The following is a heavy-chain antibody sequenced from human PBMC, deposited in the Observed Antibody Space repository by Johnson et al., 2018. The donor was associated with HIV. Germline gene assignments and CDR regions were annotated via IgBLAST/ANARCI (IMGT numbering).Heavy chain of an antibody. J-gene: IGHJ3*02. V-gene: IGHV3-30*03. CDR2: ISNDGSNK. CDR3: AREGEGYSSSWYYAFDI. D-gene: IGHD6-13*01. CDR1: GIIFSHYG. Sequence: QVQLVESGGGVVQPGRSLRLSCAVSGIIFSHYGMHWVRQAPGNGLEWVTFISNDGSNKYYADSVRGRFTISRDNSKNTLYLQMNSLRAEYTAVYYCAREGEGYSSSWYYAFDIWGQGTMVTVSS.